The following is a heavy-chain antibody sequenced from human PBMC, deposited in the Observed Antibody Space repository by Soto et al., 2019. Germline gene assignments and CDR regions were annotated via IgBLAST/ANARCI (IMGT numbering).Heavy chain of an antibody. D-gene: IGHD6-19*01. Sequence: QVQLVQSGAEVKKTGSSVKVSCKASGGTFSSYAISWVRQAPGQGLEWMGGIIPIFCTANYAQKFQGRVKMTADESTSTANMELSSLGSEDTAVYYCAREKAEGYSSGWYNNDYWGQGTLVTVSS. V-gene: IGHV1-69*01. J-gene: IGHJ4*02. CDR2: IIPIFCTA. CDR1: GGTFSSYA. CDR3: AREKAEGYSSGWYNNDY.